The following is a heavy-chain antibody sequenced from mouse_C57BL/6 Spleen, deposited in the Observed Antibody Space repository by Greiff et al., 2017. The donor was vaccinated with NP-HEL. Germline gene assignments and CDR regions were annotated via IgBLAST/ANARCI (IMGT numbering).Heavy chain of an antibody. D-gene: IGHD4-1*01. CDR1: GFNIKDDY. J-gene: IGHJ3*01. Sequence: EVKLVESGAELVRPGASVKLSCTASGFNIKDDYMHWVKQRPEQGLEWIGWIDPENGDTEYASKFQGKATITADTSSNTAYLQLSSLTSEDTAVYYCTTEGPLGRAYWGQGTLVTVSA. CDR2: IDPENGDT. CDR3: TTEGPLGRAY. V-gene: IGHV14-4*01.